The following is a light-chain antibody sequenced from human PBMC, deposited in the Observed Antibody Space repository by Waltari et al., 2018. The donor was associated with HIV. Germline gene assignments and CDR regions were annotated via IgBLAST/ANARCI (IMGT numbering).Light chain of an antibody. CDR1: KLGDKY. CDR2: KDS. J-gene: IGLJ2*01. V-gene: IGLV3-1*01. Sequence: SYELTQPPSVSVSPGQTASITCSGDKLGDKYACWYQQKPGQSPVLVIYKDSKRPSGIPERFSGSNSGNTATLTISGTQAMDEADYYCQAWDSSILVFGGGTKLTVL. CDR3: QAWDSSILV.